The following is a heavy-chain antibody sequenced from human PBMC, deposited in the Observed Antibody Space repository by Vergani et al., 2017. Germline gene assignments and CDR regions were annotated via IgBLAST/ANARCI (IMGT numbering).Heavy chain of an antibody. CDR1: GGSISSYY. D-gene: IGHD3-22*01. Sequence: QVQLQESGPGLVKPSETLSLTCTVSGGSISSYYWRWIRQPPGKGLEWIGYIYYSGSTNYNPSLKSRVTISVDTSKNQFSLKLSSVSAADTAVYYCASTYDSSGYYSNAFDIWGQGTMVTVSS. CDR3: ASTYDSSGYYSNAFDI. J-gene: IGHJ3*02. V-gene: IGHV4-59*08. CDR2: IYYSGST.